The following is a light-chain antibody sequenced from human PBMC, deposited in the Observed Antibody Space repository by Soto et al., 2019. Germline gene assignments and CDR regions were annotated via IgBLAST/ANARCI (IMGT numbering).Light chain of an antibody. Sequence: DIQMTHSPSTLSASVGDIVTITCRASQSISSYLNWYQQKPGKAPNLLIYAASSLQSGVSSRFSGSGSGTDFTLTISSLQPEDSATYYRQQSHSLPYTFGQGTKVDIK. CDR2: AAS. J-gene: IGKJ2*01. CDR1: QSISSY. V-gene: IGKV1-39*01. CDR3: QQSHSLPYT.